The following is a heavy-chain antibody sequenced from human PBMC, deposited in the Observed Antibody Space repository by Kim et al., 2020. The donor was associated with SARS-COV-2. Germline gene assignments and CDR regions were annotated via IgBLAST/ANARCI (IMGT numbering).Heavy chain of an antibody. J-gene: IGHJ6*02. Sequence: GGSLRLSCAASGFTFSSYSMNWVRQAPGKGLEWVSSISSSGSYIYYADSVKGRFTISRDNAKNSLYLQMNSLRAEDTAVYYCARESALPAADIRHYYYYYGMDVWGQGTTVTVSS. CDR3: ARESALPAADIRHYYYYYGMDV. D-gene: IGHD2-2*01. CDR2: ISSSGSYI. V-gene: IGHV3-21*01. CDR1: GFTFSSYS.